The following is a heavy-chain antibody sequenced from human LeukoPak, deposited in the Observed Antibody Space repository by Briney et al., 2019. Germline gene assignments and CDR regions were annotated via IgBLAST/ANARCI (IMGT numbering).Heavy chain of an antibody. CDR3: ASLKSLRDRTNGVCYFLDP. Sequence: GGSLRLSCAASRFTVSSNYMSWVRQAPGKGLEWVSVLYAGGSAYYADSVKGRFSISRDHSRNTLYLQMNSLRAEDTAVYYCASLKSLRDRTNGVCYFLDPWGQGTLVTVSS. CDR2: LYAGGSA. J-gene: IGHJ5*02. D-gene: IGHD2-8*01. V-gene: IGHV3-66*01. CDR1: RFTVSSNY.